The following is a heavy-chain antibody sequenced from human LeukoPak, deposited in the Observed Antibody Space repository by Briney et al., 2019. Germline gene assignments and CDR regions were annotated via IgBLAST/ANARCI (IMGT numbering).Heavy chain of an antibody. CDR3: ARDAYNDFWSGYSFGSYYYYYYGMDV. CDR2: INPNSGGT. J-gene: IGHJ6*02. V-gene: IGHV1-2*02. Sequence: ASVKVSCKASGYTFTGYYTHWVRQAPGQGLEWMGWINPNSGGTNYAQKFQGRVTMTRDTSISTAYMELSRLRSDDTAVYYCARDAYNDFWSGYSFGSYYYYYYGMDVWGQGTTVTVSS. CDR1: GYTFTGYY. D-gene: IGHD3-3*01.